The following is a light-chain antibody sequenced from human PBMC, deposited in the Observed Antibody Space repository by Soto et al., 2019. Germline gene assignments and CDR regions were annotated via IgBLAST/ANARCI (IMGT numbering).Light chain of an antibody. J-gene: IGKJ5*01. V-gene: IGKV3-20*01. CDR3: QQYSSSPIT. Sequence: IVLTHSPDTLSLSPWETATLSGRSSQRVNTNYLAWYQRRPGQAPRLLISGASNRATGTPDRFVGRGSGTDFTLTIDRLAPEDFAVYYCQQYSSSPITFGHGTRLEIK. CDR2: GAS. CDR1: QRVNTNY.